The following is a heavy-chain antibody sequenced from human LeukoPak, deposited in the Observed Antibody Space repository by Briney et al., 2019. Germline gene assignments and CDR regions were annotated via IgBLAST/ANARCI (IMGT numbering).Heavy chain of an antibody. CDR1: GYTFTSYD. CDR3: ARVYSSAFDH. Sequence: ASMKVSCKAAGYTFTSYDIVWVRQAPGQGLEWMGWISAFNGNINNAQKVQGRVTMTTDTSTSTAYMELRSLTSDDTAMYYCARVYSSAFDHWGQGTLVTVTS. J-gene: IGHJ4*02. CDR2: ISAFNGNI. V-gene: IGHV1-18*01. D-gene: IGHD3-10*01.